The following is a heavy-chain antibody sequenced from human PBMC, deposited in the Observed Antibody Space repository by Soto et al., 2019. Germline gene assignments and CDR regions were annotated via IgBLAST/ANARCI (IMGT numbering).Heavy chain of an antibody. J-gene: IGHJ4*02. CDR3: ASYDTAMASGYFDY. D-gene: IGHD5-18*01. CDR2: ISSSSTNI. V-gene: IGHV3-48*02. Sequence: GGSLRLSCAASGFTFSTYSMNWVRQAPGKGLEWLSYISSSSTNIYYADSVKGRFTISRDNAKNSLYLQMNSLRDEDTAVYYCASYDTAMASGYFDYWGQGTLVTVSS. CDR1: GFTFSTYS.